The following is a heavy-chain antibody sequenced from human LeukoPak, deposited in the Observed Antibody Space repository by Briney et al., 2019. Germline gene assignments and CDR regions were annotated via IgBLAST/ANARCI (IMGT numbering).Heavy chain of an antibody. J-gene: IGHJ4*02. CDR1: GCSLSSYC. CDR3: ARDTNYYVWGSYLGH. D-gene: IGHD3-10*01. CDR2: ISYDGSNK. Sequence: GRSLTLSCQVAGCSLSSYCSYWGWQDPGKGMEWVGVISYDGSNKYYADSVKGRFTISRDNSKTTLYLQLDSLRPEDTAVYYCARDTNYYVWGSYLGHWGPGTL. V-gene: IGHV3-30*04.